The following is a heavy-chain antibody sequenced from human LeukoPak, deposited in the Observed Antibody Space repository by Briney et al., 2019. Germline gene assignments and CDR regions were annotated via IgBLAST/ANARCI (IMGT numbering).Heavy chain of an antibody. Sequence: GGSLRLSCAASGFTFSSYGMRWVRQAPGKGLEWVAVISYDGSNKYYADSVKGRFTISRDNSKNTLYLQMNSLRAEDTAVYYCAKDRYVAGKSPPDYWGQGTLVTVSS. V-gene: IGHV3-30*18. CDR1: GFTFSSYG. CDR3: AKDRYVAGKSPPDY. D-gene: IGHD6-19*01. J-gene: IGHJ4*02. CDR2: ISYDGSNK.